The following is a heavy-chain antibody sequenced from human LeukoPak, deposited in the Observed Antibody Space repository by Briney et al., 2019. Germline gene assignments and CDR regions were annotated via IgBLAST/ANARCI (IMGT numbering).Heavy chain of an antibody. CDR3: ASLDANYYDSSGTN. V-gene: IGHV1-8*01. Sequence: ASVKVSCKASGYTFTSYDINWVRQATGQGLEWMGWMNPNSGNRGYAQKFQGRVTMTRNTSISTAYMELSSLRSEDTAVYYCASLDANYYDSSGTNWGQGTLVTASS. J-gene: IGHJ4*02. CDR1: GYTFTSYD. D-gene: IGHD3-22*01. CDR2: MNPNSGNR.